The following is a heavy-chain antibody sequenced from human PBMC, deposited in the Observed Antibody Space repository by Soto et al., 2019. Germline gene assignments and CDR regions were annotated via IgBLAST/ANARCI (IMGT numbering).Heavy chain of an antibody. J-gene: IGHJ4*02. D-gene: IGHD3-16*01. CDR2: IYYSGST. CDR1: GGSISSYY. V-gene: IGHV4-59*01. CDR3: ARVWGYAFAY. Sequence: QVQLQESGPGLVKPSETLSLTCTVSGGSISSYYWSWIRQPPGKGLEWIGYIYYSGSTNYNPSLKSGAPISVDTSKTRFSLKLSFVTAADTAVYYWARVWGYAFAYGAQGTLAPVS.